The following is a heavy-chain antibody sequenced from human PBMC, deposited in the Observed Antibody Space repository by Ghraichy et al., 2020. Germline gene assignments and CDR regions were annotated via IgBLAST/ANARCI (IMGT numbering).Heavy chain of an antibody. D-gene: IGHD4-23*01. CDR3: ARASTVVRFFYYDGMDV. CDR2: ITSSSRTK. V-gene: IGHV3-48*02. J-gene: IGHJ6*02. CDR1: GFTFSSYS. Sequence: GESLNISCVGSGFTFSSYSMNWVRQSPGKGLEWVSYITSSSRTKSYTDSVKGRFTISRDNAQNSLYLEMNALRDEDTAVYYCARASTVVRFFYYDGMDVWGQGTTVTVSS.